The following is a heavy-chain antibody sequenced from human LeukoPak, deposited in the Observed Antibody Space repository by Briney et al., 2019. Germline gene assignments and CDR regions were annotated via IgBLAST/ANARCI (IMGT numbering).Heavy chain of an antibody. D-gene: IGHD6-19*01. V-gene: IGHV3-21*04. CDR3: ARAVAGTGGAFDI. Sequence: PGGSLRLSCAASGFTFSSYSMNWVRQAPGKGLEWVSSISSSSSYIYYADSVKGRFTISRDNAKNSLYLQMNSLRAEDTALYYCARAVAGTGGAFDIWGQGTMVTVSS. CDR2: ISSSSSYI. J-gene: IGHJ3*02. CDR1: GFTFSSYS.